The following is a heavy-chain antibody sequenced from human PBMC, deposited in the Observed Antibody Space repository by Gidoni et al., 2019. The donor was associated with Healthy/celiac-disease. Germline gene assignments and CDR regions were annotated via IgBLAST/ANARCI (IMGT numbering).Heavy chain of an antibody. CDR2: INPNSGGT. D-gene: IGHD1-26*01. CDR3: AKVGATTLGANWFDP. V-gene: IGHV1-2*02. J-gene: IGHJ5*02. Sequence: QVQLVQSGAEVKKPGASVKVSCKASGYTFPGYYMHWVRQAPGQGLEWMGWINPNSGGTNYAQKFQGRVTMTRDTSISTAYMELSRLRSDDTAVYYCAKVGATTLGANWFDPWGQGTLVTVSS. CDR1: GYTFPGYY.